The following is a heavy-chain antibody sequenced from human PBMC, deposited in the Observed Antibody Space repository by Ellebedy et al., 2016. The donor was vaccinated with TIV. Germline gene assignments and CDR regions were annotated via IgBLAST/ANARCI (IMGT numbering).Heavy chain of an antibody. Sequence: ASVKVSRXASVYTFTSYAMHWVRQAPGQRLEWMGWINAGNGNTKYSQKFQGRVTITRDTSASTAYMELSSLRSEDTAVYYCASGPLVGATDGDAFDIWGQGTMVTVSS. J-gene: IGHJ3*02. CDR2: INAGNGNT. V-gene: IGHV1-3*01. CDR1: VYTFTSYA. D-gene: IGHD1-26*01. CDR3: ASGPLVGATDGDAFDI.